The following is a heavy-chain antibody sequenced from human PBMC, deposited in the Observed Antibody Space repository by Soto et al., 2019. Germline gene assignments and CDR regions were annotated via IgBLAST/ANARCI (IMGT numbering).Heavy chain of an antibody. J-gene: IGHJ6*02. V-gene: IGHV1-18*01. CDR2: SSADNGDT. CDR3: AGPRKWLRSGGMDV. D-gene: IGHD5-12*01. CDR1: GYTLTSHG. Sequence: QVQLVQSGGEVKKPGASVKVSCKASGYTLTSHGITWVRQAPGQGLEWVGWSSADNGDTKYSQRVQDRVTMTTDTSASTAYMELRSLRSDDTAIYYCAGPRKWLRSGGMDVWGQGTTVTVSS.